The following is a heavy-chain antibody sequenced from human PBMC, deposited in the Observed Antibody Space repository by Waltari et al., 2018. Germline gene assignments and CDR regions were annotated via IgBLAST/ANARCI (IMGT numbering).Heavy chain of an antibody. CDR1: GGSITSSSFH. V-gene: IGHV4-39*01. J-gene: IGHJ6*02. Sequence: QLQLQESGPGLVKPSETLSLMCTVSGGSITSSSFHWTWIRQPPGKGLEWIGSVYYTGSAFYNPSRKSRLTISSDTSGNQFSLQVGSVTAADTAVYYCARLASPEGLDVWGQGTTVTVSS. CDR3: ARLASPEGLDV. CDR2: VYYTGSA.